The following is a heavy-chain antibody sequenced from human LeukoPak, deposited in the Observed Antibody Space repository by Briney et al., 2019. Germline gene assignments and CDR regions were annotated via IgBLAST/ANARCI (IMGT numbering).Heavy chain of an antibody. D-gene: IGHD2-15*01. J-gene: IGHJ4*02. CDR3: ARDVSDCSGGSCYSYFDY. Sequence: GASVKVSCKASGYTFIDYYMHWVRQAPGQGLEWMGWINPNSGGTNYAQKFQGRVTMTRDTSTSTVYMELSSLRSEDTAVYYCARDVSDCSGGSCYSYFDYWGQGTLVTVSS. V-gene: IGHV1-2*02. CDR2: INPNSGGT. CDR1: GYTFIDYY.